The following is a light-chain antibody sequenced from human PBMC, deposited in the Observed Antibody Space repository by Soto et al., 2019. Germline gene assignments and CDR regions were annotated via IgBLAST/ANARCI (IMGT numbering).Light chain of an antibody. Sequence: EIVMTQSPATLSVSPGEGVTLSCRASQSVDTKLAWYQQKPGQAPTLLLYGASSRATGIPPRFSGSGSGTQFILTITRLKSEDFAVYYCHQYSNWPFTLGQGTKVDIK. CDR3: HQYSNWPFT. CDR2: GAS. V-gene: IGKV3-15*01. J-gene: IGKJ2*01. CDR1: QSVDTK.